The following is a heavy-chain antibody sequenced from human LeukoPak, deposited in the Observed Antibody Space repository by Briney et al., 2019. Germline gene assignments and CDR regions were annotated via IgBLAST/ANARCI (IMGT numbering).Heavy chain of an antibody. Sequence: PSETLSLTCTVSGGSISSSSYYWGWIRQPPGKGLGWIGSIYYSGSTYYNPSLKSRVTISVDTSKNQFSLKLSSVTAADTAVYYCARGGYDYVWGSYRSILFDYWGQGTLVTVSS. CDR3: ARGGYDYVWGSYRSILFDY. D-gene: IGHD3-16*02. CDR2: IYYSGST. J-gene: IGHJ4*02. CDR1: GGSISSSSYY. V-gene: IGHV4-39*07.